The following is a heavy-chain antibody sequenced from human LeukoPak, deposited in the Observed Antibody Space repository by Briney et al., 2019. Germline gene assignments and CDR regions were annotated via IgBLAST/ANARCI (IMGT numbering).Heavy chain of an antibody. Sequence: GGSLRLSCAASGFTFTNAWMSWVRQAPGKGLEWVGRIKSKISGGTTDYAAPVKGRFTISRDDSQNTLFLQMNSLKTEDTAVYYCTTGATYSPGAFDIWGQGTMVTVSS. CDR3: TTGATYSPGAFDI. J-gene: IGHJ3*02. V-gene: IGHV3-15*01. CDR2: IKSKISGGTT. D-gene: IGHD3-16*01. CDR1: GFTFTNAW.